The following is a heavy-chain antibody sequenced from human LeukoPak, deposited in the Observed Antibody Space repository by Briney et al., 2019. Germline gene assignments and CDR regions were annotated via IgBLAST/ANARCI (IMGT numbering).Heavy chain of an antibody. J-gene: IGHJ6*02. Sequence: PSETLSLTCAVYGGSFSGYYWSWIRQPPGKGLEWIGEINHSGSTKYNPSLKSRVTISVDTSKNQFSLTLKHVTAAGTAVYYCWRGAAARPSSYYYYYGIDVWGQGTTVTVSS. D-gene: IGHD6-6*01. CDR3: WRGAAARPSSYYYYYGIDV. V-gene: IGHV4-34*01. CDR2: INHSGST. CDR1: GGSFSGYY.